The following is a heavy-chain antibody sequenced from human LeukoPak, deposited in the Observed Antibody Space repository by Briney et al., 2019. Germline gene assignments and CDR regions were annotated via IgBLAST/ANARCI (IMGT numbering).Heavy chain of an antibody. J-gene: IGHJ6*02. Sequence: GASVKVSCKASGGTFSSYAISWVRQAPGQGLEWMGGIIPIFGTANYAQKFQGRVTITADESTSTAYMELSSLRSEDTAVYYCATGTVTRSYYYGMDVWGQGTTVTVSS. D-gene: IGHD4-17*01. V-gene: IGHV1-69*13. CDR1: GGTFSSYA. CDR3: ATGTVTRSYYYGMDV. CDR2: IIPIFGTA.